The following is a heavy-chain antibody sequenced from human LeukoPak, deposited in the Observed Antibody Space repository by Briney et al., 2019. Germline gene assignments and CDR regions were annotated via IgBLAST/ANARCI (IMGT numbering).Heavy chain of an antibody. V-gene: IGHV3-7*01. CDR2: IKQDGSEK. Sequence: TGGSLRLSCAASGFAFSSYEMNWVRQAPGKGLEWVANIKQDGSEKYYVDSVKGRFTISRDNAKNSLYLQMSGLRVEDTAVYYCTRDPRHLDSWGQGTLVTVSS. CDR3: TRDPRHLDS. J-gene: IGHJ4*02. D-gene: IGHD6-6*01. CDR1: GFAFSSYE.